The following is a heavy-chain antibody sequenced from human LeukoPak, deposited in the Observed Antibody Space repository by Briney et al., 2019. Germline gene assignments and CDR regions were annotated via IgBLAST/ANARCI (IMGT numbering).Heavy chain of an antibody. V-gene: IGHV4-61*02. D-gene: IGHD3-10*01. CDR3: ARGQDVFLYMDV. CDR1: GGSISSGSYY. CDR2: IYTSGST. Sequence: SETLSLTCTVSGGSISSGSYYWSWIRQPAGKGLEWIGRIYTSGSTNYNPSLKSRVTISVDTSKNQFSLKLSSVTAADTAVYYCARGQDVFLYMDVWGKGTTVTASS. J-gene: IGHJ6*03.